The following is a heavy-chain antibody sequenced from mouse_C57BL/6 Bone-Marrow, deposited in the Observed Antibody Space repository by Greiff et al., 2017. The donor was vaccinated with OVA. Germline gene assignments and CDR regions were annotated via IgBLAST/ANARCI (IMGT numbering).Heavy chain of an antibody. Sequence: EVQLVESGGGLVQPTGSLKLSCAASGFTFNTYAMHWVRQAPGKGLEWVARIRSKSSNYATYYADTVKDRFTISRDDSQSMLYLQMNKLKTEDTAMYYCVRDPFYDGYGYWYFDVWGTGTTVTVSS. CDR2: IRSKSSNYAT. CDR1: GFTFNTYA. D-gene: IGHD2-3*01. J-gene: IGHJ1*03. CDR3: VRDPFYDGYGYWYFDV. V-gene: IGHV10-3*01.